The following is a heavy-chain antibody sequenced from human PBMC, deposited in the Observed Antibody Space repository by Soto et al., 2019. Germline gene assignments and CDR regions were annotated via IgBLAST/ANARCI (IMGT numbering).Heavy chain of an antibody. D-gene: IGHD2-15*01. CDR1: GYIFTAYS. CDR3: AREENCSGGTCYSEYFHH. Sequence: QVQLVQSGAEVKKPGASVKVSCKTSGYIFTAYSMHWVRQAPGQGLEWMGVVNPSGGSAHYAQRFAGRVTLTRDTSTSTFYMALSSLRSEDTAVSDCAREENCSGGTCYSEYFHHWGQGTLVTDSS. CDR2: VNPSGGSA. V-gene: IGHV1-46*01. J-gene: IGHJ1*01.